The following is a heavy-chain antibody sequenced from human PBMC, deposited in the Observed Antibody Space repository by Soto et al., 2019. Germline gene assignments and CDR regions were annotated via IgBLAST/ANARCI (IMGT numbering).Heavy chain of an antibody. J-gene: IGHJ4*02. CDR3: ARGGSGYCSSTSCLYYFDY. Sequence: ASVKVSCKXSGYTFNSYGISWVRQAPGQGLEWMGWISAYNGNTNYAQKLQGRVTMTTDTSTSTAYMELRSLRSDDTAVYYCARGGSGYCSSTSCLYYFDYWGQGTLVTVSS. V-gene: IGHV1-18*01. CDR2: ISAYNGNT. CDR1: GYTFNSYG. D-gene: IGHD2-2*01.